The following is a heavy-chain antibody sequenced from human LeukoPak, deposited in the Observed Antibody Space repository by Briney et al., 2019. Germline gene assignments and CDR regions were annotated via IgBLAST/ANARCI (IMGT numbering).Heavy chain of an antibody. V-gene: IGHV3-23*01. CDR1: GFTFSSHS. CDR3: ARVRKYSSGWYDAFDI. CDR2: TTGSGGST. D-gene: IGHD6-19*01. J-gene: IGHJ3*02. Sequence: GASLRLSCAASGFTFSSHSMSWVSQAPGKGLKWVSSTTGSGGSTYYADSVKGRFTISRDNAKNSLYLQMNSLRAEDTAVYYCARVRKYSSGWYDAFDIWGQGTMVTVYS.